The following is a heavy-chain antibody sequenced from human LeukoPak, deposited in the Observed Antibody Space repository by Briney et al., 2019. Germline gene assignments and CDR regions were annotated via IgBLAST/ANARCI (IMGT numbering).Heavy chain of an antibody. V-gene: IGHV1-2*02. CDR3: ARDSGLGYCSSTSCYGPYYYGMDV. CDR2: INPNSGGT. J-gene: IGHJ6*02. CDR1: GYTFTGYY. Sequence: ASVKVSCKASGYTFTGYYMHWVRQAPGQGLEWVGWINPNSGGTNYAQKFQGRVTMTRDTSISTAYMELSRLRSDDTAVYYCARDSGLGYCSSTSCYGPYYYGMDVWGQGTTVTVSS. D-gene: IGHD2-2*01.